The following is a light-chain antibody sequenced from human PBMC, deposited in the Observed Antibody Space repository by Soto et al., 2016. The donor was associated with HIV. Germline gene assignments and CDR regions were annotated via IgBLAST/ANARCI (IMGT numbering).Light chain of an antibody. CDR3: QQYNTVPWT. J-gene: IGKJ1*01. V-gene: IGKV1-5*03. CDR2: KTS. Sequence: DIQMTQFPSTLSASIGDRVTITCRASQSVSVWLAWYQQKPGKAPNLLIFKTSTLEVGVPSRFSGSGSGTDFTLTLSSMQSDDVGTYYCQQYNTVPWTFGQGTKLEMK. CDR1: QSVSVW.